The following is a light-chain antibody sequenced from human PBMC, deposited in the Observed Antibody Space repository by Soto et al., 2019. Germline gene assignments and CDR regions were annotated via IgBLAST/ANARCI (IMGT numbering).Light chain of an antibody. CDR1: SSDVGAFNY. CDR3: NSYTSNNTYV. J-gene: IGLJ1*01. Sequence: QSVLTQPASVSGSPGQAITISCSGTSSDVGAFNYVSWYKQHPGKAPKLMIYDVSNRPSGVSNRFSGSKSGNTASLTISALRDDEEADYYCNSYTSNNTYVFGTGTKGTV. V-gene: IGLV2-14*03. CDR2: DVS.